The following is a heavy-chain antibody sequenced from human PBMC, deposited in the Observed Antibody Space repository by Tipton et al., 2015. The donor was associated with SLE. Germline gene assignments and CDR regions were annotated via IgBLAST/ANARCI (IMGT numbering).Heavy chain of an antibody. V-gene: IGHV3-11*06. CDR1: GFTFSDYY. D-gene: IGHD3-10*01. CDR2: ISSSSSYT. Sequence: SLRLSCAASGFTFSDYYMSWIRQAPGKGLEWVSYISSSSSYTNYADSVKGRFTISRDNAKNSLYLQMNSLRAEDTAVYYCARDFTMVRGVITFYYGIDVWGQGSTVTVS. J-gene: IGHJ6*02. CDR3: ARDFTMVRGVITFYYGIDV.